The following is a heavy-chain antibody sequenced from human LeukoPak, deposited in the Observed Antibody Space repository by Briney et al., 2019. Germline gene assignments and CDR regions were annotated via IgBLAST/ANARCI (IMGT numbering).Heavy chain of an antibody. Sequence: GESLKISCKGSGYSFTSYGNGWVRQMPGKGLEWMGIIYPGDSDTSYRPSFQGHVTISADKSISTAYLQWSSLKASDTAMYYCARFLVVVAAKEYYFDYWGQGTLVTVSS. CDR2: IYPGDSDT. D-gene: IGHD2-15*01. CDR3: ARFLVVVAAKEYYFDY. J-gene: IGHJ4*02. V-gene: IGHV5-51*01. CDR1: GYSFTSYG.